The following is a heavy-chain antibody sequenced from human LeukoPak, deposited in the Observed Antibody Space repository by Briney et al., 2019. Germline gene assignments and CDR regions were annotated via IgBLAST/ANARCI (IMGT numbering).Heavy chain of an antibody. CDR1: GYTFTGYY. CDR2: INPNSGGT. CDR3: ARCDSSGYYYVGCLYYFDY. V-gene: IGHV1-2*02. Sequence: ASVKVSCKASGYTFTGYYMHWVRQAPGQGLEWMGWINPNSGGTNYAQKFQGRVTMTRDTSISTAYMELSRLRSDDTAVYYCARCDSSGYYYVGCLYYFDYWGQGTLVTVSS. D-gene: IGHD3-22*01. J-gene: IGHJ4*02.